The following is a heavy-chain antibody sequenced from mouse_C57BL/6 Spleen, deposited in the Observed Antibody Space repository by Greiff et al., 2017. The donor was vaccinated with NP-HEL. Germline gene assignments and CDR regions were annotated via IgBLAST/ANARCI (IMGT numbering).Heavy chain of an antibody. Sequence: VQLQQSGAELVKPGASVKISCKASGYAFSSYWMNWVKQRPGKGLEWIGQIYPGDGDTNYNGKFKGKATLTADKSSSTAYMQLSSLTSEDSAVYFCARIYYGNLYFDYWGQGTTLTVAS. CDR2: IYPGDGDT. V-gene: IGHV1-80*01. D-gene: IGHD2-1*01. CDR1: GYAFSSYW. J-gene: IGHJ2*01. CDR3: ARIYYGNLYFDY.